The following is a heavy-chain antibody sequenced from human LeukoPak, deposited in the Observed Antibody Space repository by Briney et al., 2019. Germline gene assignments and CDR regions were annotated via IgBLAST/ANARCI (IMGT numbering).Heavy chain of an antibody. CDR1: GYTFTSYG. CDR2: ISAYNGNT. CDR3: ATRGNYYDSSGYYRGHYYFDY. D-gene: IGHD3-22*01. V-gene: IGHV1-18*01. J-gene: IGHJ4*02. Sequence: ASVKVSCKASGYTFTSYGISWVRQAPGQGLEWMGWISAYNGNTNYAQKLQGRVTMTTDTSTSTAYMELRSLRSDDTAVYYCATRGNYYDSSGYYRGHYYFDYWGQGTLVTVSS.